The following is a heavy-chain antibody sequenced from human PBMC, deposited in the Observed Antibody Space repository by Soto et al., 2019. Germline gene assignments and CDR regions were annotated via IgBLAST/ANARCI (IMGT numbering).Heavy chain of an antibody. CDR3: ARLGYCSGGSCVDY. CDR1: GGTFGGYA. V-gene: IGHV1-69*12. Sequence: QVQLVQSGAEVKKPGSSVKVSGKASGGTFGGYAIGWVRQALGQGLEWMGGIIPILGTANYAQKFQGRVTITADESTSTAYMELSSLRSEDTAVYYCARLGYCSGGSCVDYWGQGTLVTVSS. J-gene: IGHJ4*02. D-gene: IGHD2-15*01. CDR2: IIPILGTA.